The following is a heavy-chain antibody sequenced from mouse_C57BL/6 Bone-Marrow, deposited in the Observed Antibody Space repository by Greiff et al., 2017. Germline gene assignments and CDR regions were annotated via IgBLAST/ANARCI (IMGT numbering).Heavy chain of an antibody. CDR2: IHPNSGST. CDR1: GYTFTSYW. J-gene: IGHJ4*01. CDR3: ARGETRYYYAMDY. V-gene: IGHV1-64*01. Sequence: VQLQQPGAELVKPGASVKLSCTASGYTFTSYWMHWVKQRPGQGLEWIGMIHPNSGSTNYNEKFKSKATLTVDKSSSTAYMQLSSLTSEDSAVYYCARGETRYYYAMDYWGQGTSVTVSS.